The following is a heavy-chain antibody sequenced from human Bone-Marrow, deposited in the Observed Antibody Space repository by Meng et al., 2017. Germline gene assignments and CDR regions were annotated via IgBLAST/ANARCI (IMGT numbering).Heavy chain of an antibody. J-gene: IGHJ4*02. V-gene: IGHV1-2*06. CDR1: GYNFPDYW. Sequence: LVQSGAGVMKPGASGKVSCKPSGYNFPDYWLHWVRRAPGQGLEWMGRIDPKSGDTHYAQRFQGRVTMTGDTSISTAYMELSGLRSDDTAMYYCARDEDISAAGKLFGDYWGQGTLVTVSS. CDR3: ARDEDISAAGKLFGDY. D-gene: IGHD6-13*01. CDR2: IDPKSGDT.